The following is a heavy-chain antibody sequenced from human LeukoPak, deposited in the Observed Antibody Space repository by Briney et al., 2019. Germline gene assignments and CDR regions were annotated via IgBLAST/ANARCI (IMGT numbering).Heavy chain of an antibody. V-gene: IGHV1-2*02. J-gene: IGHJ5*02. CDR1: GYTFTGYY. D-gene: IGHD2-15*01. Sequence: GASVKVSCKASGYTFTGYYMHWVRQAPGQGLEWMGWINPNSGGTNYAQKFQGRVTMTRDTSISTAYMELSRLRSDDTAVYYCAREADIVVATNWFDPWGQGTLVTVSS. CDR2: INPNSGGT. CDR3: AREADIVVATNWFDP.